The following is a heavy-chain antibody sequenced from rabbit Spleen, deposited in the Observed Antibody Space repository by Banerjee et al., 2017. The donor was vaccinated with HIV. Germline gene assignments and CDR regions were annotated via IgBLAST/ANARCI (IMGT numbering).Heavy chain of an antibody. D-gene: IGHD8-1*01. V-gene: IGHV1S45*01. CDR2: IYTGNGKT. CDR1: GFSFSSRYD. CDR3: ARDAGTGGSYFAL. J-gene: IGHJ4*01. Sequence: QEQLVESGGGLVKPGASLTLTCTASGFSFSSRYDMCWVRQAPGKGLEWIGCIYTGNGKTYYASWAKGRFTISKSSSTTVTLQMTSLTAADTATYFCARDAGTGGSYFALWGPGTLV.